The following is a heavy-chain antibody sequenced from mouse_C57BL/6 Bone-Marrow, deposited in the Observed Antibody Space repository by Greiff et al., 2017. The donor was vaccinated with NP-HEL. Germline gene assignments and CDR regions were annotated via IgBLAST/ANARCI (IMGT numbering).Heavy chain of an antibody. CDR2: VYPRDGST. D-gene: IGHD2-3*01. CDR3: AKRNGYYAWFAY. Sequence: VKLVESGPELVKPGASVKLSCKASGYTFTSYDINWVKQRPGQGLEWIGWVYPRDGSTQYNENFTGKATLTVDTSSSTAYMELHSLTSEDSAVYFCAKRNGYYAWFAYWGQGTLVTVSA. V-gene: IGHV1-85*01. J-gene: IGHJ3*01. CDR1: GYTFTSYD.